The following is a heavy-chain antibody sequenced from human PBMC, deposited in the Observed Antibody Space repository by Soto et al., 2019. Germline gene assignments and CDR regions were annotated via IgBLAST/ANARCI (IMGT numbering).Heavy chain of an antibody. V-gene: IGHV4-31*03. Sequence: PSETLSLTCTVSGASISSGGYYWTWIRQHPGKGLEWIGYISYSGITYYNPSLKSRVSISVDTSKNQFSLNLSSVTAADTAVYYCAREALALTDSFYFDYWGQGTLVSVSS. CDR2: ISYSGIT. J-gene: IGHJ4*02. D-gene: IGHD3-9*01. CDR1: GASISSGGYY. CDR3: AREALALTDSFYFDY.